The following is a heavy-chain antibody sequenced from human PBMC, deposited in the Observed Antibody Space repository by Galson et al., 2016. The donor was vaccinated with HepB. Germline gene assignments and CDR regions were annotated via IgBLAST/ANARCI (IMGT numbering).Heavy chain of an antibody. CDR1: GGMFSGYY. CDR3: ARMRYGDYSRTRRAEYFQH. V-gene: IGHV4-34*01. CDR2: IPHSGIP. Sequence: SETLSLTCAVHGGMFSGYYWGWVRQPPGGGLEWIGEIPHSGIPYYNPSLKSRVIISLDKSTNQFSLKLTSVSAADTAVYYCARMRYGDYSRTRRAEYFQHWGQGTLVTVSS. D-gene: IGHD4-17*01. J-gene: IGHJ1*01.